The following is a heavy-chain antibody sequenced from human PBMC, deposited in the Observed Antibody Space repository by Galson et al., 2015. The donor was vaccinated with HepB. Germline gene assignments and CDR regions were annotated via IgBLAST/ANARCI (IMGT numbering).Heavy chain of an antibody. D-gene: IGHD3-10*01. J-gene: IGHJ3*02. CDR1: GGSFSGYY. CDR3: ARGVCGQRKCTPIYGSGTYSDI. Sequence: ETLSLTCAVYGGSFSGYYWGWIRQTPGRGLEWIGQINHSGTTNYNPSLKSRVTISVDTSKNQLSLKLSSVTAADTAVYYCARGVCGQRKCTPIYGSGTYSDIWGQGTMVTVSS. V-gene: IGHV4-34*01. CDR2: INHSGTT.